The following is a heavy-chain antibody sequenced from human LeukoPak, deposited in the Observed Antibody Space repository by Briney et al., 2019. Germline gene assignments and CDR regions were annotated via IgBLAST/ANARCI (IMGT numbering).Heavy chain of an antibody. V-gene: IGHV1-46*01. CDR3: ARDDCSGGTCYSDAFNI. J-gene: IGHJ3*02. D-gene: IGHD2-15*01. CDR1: GYTFTSYY. Sequence: ASVKVSCKASGYTFTSYYMHWVRQAPGQGLEWMGIINPSGGSTSYAQEFQGRVTITRDTSASTAYMELSSLRSEDMAVYYCARDDCSGGTCYSDAFNIWGQGTMVTVSS. CDR2: INPSGGST.